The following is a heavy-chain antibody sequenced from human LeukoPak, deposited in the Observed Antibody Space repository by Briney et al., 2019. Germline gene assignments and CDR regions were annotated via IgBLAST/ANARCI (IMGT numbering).Heavy chain of an antibody. J-gene: IGHJ5*02. D-gene: IGHD2-2*01. CDR3: ARGIRSTSSFDP. CDR1: GFTFSSYS. V-gene: IGHV3-21*01. Sequence: GGSLRLSCAASGFTFSSYSMNWVRQAPGKGLEWVSSISSSSSYIYYADSVKGRFTISRDNAKNSLYLQMNSLRAEDTAVYYCARGIRSTSSFDPWGQGTLVTVSS. CDR2: ISSSSSYI.